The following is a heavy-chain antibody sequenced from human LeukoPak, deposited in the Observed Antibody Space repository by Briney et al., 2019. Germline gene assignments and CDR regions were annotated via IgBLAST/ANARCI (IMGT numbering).Heavy chain of an antibody. V-gene: IGHV3-9*03. CDR2: ISWNSGSI. J-gene: IGHJ1*01. D-gene: IGHD5-24*01. CDR3: AKAPMATITSVYFQH. CDR1: GFTFDDYA. Sequence: GGSLRLSCVASGFTFDDYAMHWVRQAPGKGLEWVSGISWNSGSIGYADSAKGRFTISRDNAKNSLYLQMNSLRAEDMALYYCAKAPMATITSVYFQHWGQGTLVTVSS.